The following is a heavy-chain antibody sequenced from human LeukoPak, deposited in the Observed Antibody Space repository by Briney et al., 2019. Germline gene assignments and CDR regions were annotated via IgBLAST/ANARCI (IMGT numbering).Heavy chain of an antibody. V-gene: IGHV4-4*02. Sequence: SGTLSLTCAVSGGSISSSNWWSWVRQPPGKGLEWIGEIYHSGSTNYNPSLKSRVTIPVDKSKNQFSLKLSSVTAADTAVYYCARRGRGYCSSTSCPFDPWGQGTLVTVSS. J-gene: IGHJ5*02. CDR1: GGSISSSNW. CDR2: IYHSGST. D-gene: IGHD2-2*01. CDR3: ARRGRGYCSSTSCPFDP.